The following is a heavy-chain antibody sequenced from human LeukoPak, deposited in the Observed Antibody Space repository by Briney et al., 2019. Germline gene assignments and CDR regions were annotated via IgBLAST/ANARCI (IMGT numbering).Heavy chain of an antibody. V-gene: IGHV3-30*02. CDR3: AKDPRYSSGWGVRYYYYGMDA. CDR1: GFTFSNYG. Sequence: GGSLRLSCAATGFTFSNYGMHWVRQAPGKGLEWVAFLAYNGNDQYYADSVKGRFTISRDNSKNTLYLQMNSLRAEDTAVYYCAKDPRYSSGWGVRYYYYGMDAWGQGTTVTVSS. D-gene: IGHD6-19*01. J-gene: IGHJ6*02. CDR2: LAYNGNDQ.